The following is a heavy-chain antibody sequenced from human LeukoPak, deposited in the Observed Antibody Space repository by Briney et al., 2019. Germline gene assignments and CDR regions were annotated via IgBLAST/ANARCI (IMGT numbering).Heavy chain of an antibody. CDR2: ISAYNGNT. V-gene: IGHV1-18*01. Sequence: GASVKVSCKASGYTFTSYGISWVRQAPGQGLEWMGWISAYNGNTNYAQKLQGRVTMTTDTSTSTAYMELRSLRSDDTAVYYCARVPYYYDSSGIFYYYYYYMDVWGKGTTVTISS. D-gene: IGHD3-22*01. J-gene: IGHJ6*03. CDR1: GYTFTSYG. CDR3: ARVPYYYDSSGIFYYYYYYMDV.